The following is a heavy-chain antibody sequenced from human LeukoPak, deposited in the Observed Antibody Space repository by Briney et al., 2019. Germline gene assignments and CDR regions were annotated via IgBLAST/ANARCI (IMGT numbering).Heavy chain of an antibody. CDR3: ARGRDYDSSTYWGDYYMDV. Sequence: SETLSLTCSVPGASVSSTYWSWIRQPPGKGLEWIGYIYYSGSTNTNYNPSLRGRATISIDTSKNQVSLKVTSVPAADTAVYYCARGRDYDSSTYWGDYYMDVWGKGTTVTVSS. V-gene: IGHV4-59*02. CDR2: IYYSGSTNT. J-gene: IGHJ6*03. D-gene: IGHD3-22*01. CDR1: GASVSSTY.